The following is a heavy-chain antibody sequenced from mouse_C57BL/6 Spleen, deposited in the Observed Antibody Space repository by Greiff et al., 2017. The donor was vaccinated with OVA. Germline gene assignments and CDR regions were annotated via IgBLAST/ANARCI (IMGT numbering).Heavy chain of an antibody. J-gene: IGHJ4*01. V-gene: IGHV10-1*01. CDR3: VRGDYDARRVYYYAMDY. D-gene: IGHD2-4*01. CDR2: IRSKSNNYAT. CDR1: GFSFNTYA. Sequence: EVKVEESGGGLVQPKGSLKLSCAASGFSFNTYAMNWVRQAPGKGLEWVARIRSKSNNYATYYADSVKDRFTISRDDSESMLYLQMNNLKTEDTAMYYSVRGDYDARRVYYYAMDYWGQGTSVTVSS.